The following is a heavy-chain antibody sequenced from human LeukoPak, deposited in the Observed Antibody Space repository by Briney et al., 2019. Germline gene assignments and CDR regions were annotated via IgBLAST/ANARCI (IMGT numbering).Heavy chain of an antibody. J-gene: IGHJ5*02. CDR2: ISGFNGHT. D-gene: IGHD3-3*01. Sequence: ASVKVSCKASGYTFTSYGINWVRQAPGQGLEWMGWISGFNGHTKDTQKLQGRVTMTTDTSTNTAYMELRSLRSDDTAVYYCARCPYDFWSGYQAYNWFDPWGQGTLVTVSS. CDR1: GYTFTSYG. CDR3: ARCPYDFWSGYQAYNWFDP. V-gene: IGHV1-18*01.